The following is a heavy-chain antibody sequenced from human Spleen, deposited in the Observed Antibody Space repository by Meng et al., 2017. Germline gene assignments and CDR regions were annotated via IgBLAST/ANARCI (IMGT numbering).Heavy chain of an antibody. CDR1: GYSFSTHW. CDR3: ARSTNYCSSTNCYVDYYYGMDV. J-gene: IGHJ6*02. D-gene: IGHD2-2*01. V-gene: IGHV5-51*01. CDR2: IYPGDSDT. Sequence: GESLKISCQGSGYSFSTHWIGWVRQMPGKGLEWMGIIYPGDSDTRYSPSFQGRVTISADKSISTAYLQWSSLKASDTAMYYCARSTNYCSSTNCYVDYYYGMDVWGQGTTVTVSS.